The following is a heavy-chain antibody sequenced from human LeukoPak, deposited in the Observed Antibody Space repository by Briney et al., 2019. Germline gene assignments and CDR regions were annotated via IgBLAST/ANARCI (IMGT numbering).Heavy chain of an antibody. Sequence: GGSLRLSCAASGFTFSSYAMHWVRQAPGKGLEYVSAISSNGGSTYYANSVKGRFTISRDNSKNTLYLQMGSLRAEDMAVYYCAVKWELRSHYGMDVWGQGTTVTVSS. D-gene: IGHD1-26*01. J-gene: IGHJ6*02. V-gene: IGHV3-64*01. CDR3: AVKWELRSHYGMDV. CDR2: ISSNGGST. CDR1: GFTFSSYA.